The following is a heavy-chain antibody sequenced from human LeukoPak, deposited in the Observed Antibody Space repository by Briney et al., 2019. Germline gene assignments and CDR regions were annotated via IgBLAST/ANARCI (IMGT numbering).Heavy chain of an antibody. D-gene: IGHD3-3*01. V-gene: IGHV1-2*06. CDR3: ARSITIFGVANNWFDP. Sequence: ASVKVSCKASGYTFTGYYVHWVRQAPGQGLEWMGRINPNSGDTNYAQKFQGRVTMTRDTSISTAYMELSRLRSDDTAVYYCARSITIFGVANNWFDPWGQGTLVTVSS. J-gene: IGHJ5*02. CDR1: GYTFTGYY. CDR2: INPNSGDT.